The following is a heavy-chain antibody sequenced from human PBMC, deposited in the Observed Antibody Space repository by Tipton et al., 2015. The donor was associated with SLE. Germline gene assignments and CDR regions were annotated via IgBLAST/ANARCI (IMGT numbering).Heavy chain of an antibody. CDR3: ARESSSSLYYGMDV. CDR1: GGSISSGSYY. D-gene: IGHD6-6*01. J-gene: IGHJ6*02. V-gene: IGHV4-61*09. Sequence: TLSLTCTVSGGSISSGSYYWSWIRQPAGKGLEWIGYIYTSGSTNYNPSLKSRVTISVDTSKNQFSLKLGSVTAADTAVYYCARESSSSLYYGMDVWGQGTTVTVSS. CDR2: IYTSGST.